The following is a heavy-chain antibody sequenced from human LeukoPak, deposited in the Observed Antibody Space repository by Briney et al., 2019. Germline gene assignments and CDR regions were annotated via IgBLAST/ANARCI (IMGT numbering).Heavy chain of an antibody. J-gene: IGHJ6*02. D-gene: IGHD3-10*01. CDR3: ARAKISGSLWFGPTMDV. V-gene: IGHV4-59*01. CDR1: GGSISSYY. CDR2: IYYSGST. Sequence: SETLSLTCTVSGGSISSYYWSWIRQPPGKGLEWIGYIYYSGSTNYNPSLKSRVTISVDTSKNQFSLKLSSVTAADTAVYYCARAKISGSLWFGPTMDVWGQGTTVTVSS.